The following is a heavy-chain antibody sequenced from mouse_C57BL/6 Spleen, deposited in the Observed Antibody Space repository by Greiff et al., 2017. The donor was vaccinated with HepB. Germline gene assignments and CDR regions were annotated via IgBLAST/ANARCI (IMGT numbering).Heavy chain of an antibody. CDR3: ARSPYGYDYDEWYFDV. CDR2: INPNNGGT. J-gene: IGHJ1*03. V-gene: IGHV1-26*01. CDR1: GYTFTDYY. Sequence: EVKLQQSGPELVQPGASVKISCKASGYTFTDYYMNWVKQSHGKSLEWIGDINPNNGGTSYNQKFKGKARLTVDKSSNTAYMELRSLTSEDSAVYYCARSPYGYDYDEWYFDVWGTGTTVTVSS. D-gene: IGHD2-4*01.